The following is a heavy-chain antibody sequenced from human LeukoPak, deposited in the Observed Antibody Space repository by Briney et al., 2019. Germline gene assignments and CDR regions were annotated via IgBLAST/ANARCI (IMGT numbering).Heavy chain of an antibody. V-gene: IGHV4-39*01. CDR2: IYYSGTT. CDR1: GGSISSISYY. J-gene: IGHJ5*02. Sequence: PSETLSLTCSVPGGSISSISYYWGWIRRPPGKGLEWIASIYYSGTTHYNPSLSSRVTMSVDTSKNQFSLKLSAVTAADTAVYYCARQFHGSGYVDDLWGQGTLVTVSS. D-gene: IGHD3-22*01. CDR3: ARQFHGSGYVDDL.